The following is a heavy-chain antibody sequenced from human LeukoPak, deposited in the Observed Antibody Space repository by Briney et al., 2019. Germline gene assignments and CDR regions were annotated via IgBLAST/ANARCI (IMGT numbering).Heavy chain of an antibody. V-gene: IGHV1-18*04. J-gene: IGHJ4*02. CDR2: ISAYNGKT. CDR3: AREGVYSSGWLNY. D-gene: IGHD6-19*01. CDR1: GYTFTNYG. Sequence: ASVKVSFKASGYTFTNYGIRWVRQAPGQGLEWMGWISAYNGKTNYAQKLQSRVTMNTDTSTSTAYMELRSLRSDDTAVYYCAREGVYSSGWLNYWGQGILVTVSS.